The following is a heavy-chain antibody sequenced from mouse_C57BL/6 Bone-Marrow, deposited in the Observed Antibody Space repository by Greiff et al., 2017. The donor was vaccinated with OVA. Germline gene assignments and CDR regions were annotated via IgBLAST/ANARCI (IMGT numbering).Heavy chain of an antibody. D-gene: IGHD2-5*01. Sequence: QVQLKESGAELARPGASVKLSCKASGYTFTSYGISWVKQRTGQGLEWIGEIYPRSGNTYYNEKFKGKATLTADKSSSTAYMELRSLTSEDSAVYFCARWYYYSNYYFDYWCQGTTLTVSS. V-gene: IGHV1-81*01. J-gene: IGHJ2*01. CDR2: IYPRSGNT. CDR1: GYTFTSYG. CDR3: ARWYYYSNYYFDY.